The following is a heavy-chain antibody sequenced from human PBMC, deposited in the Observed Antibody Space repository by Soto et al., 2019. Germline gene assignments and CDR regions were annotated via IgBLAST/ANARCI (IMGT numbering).Heavy chain of an antibody. CDR1: GFTFSSYG. CDR2: IWYDGSNK. CDR3: ASPDVDTAMGS. V-gene: IGHV3-33*01. Sequence: WGSLRLSCAASGFTFSSYGRHWVRQAPGKGLEWVAVIWYDGSNKYYADSVKGRFTISRDNSRNTLYLQMNSLRAEDTAVYYCASPDVDTAMGSWGQGTLVTVSS. D-gene: IGHD5-18*01. J-gene: IGHJ5*02.